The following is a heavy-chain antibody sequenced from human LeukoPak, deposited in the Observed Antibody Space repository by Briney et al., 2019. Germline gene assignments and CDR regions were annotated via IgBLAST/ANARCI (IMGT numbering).Heavy chain of an antibody. Sequence: PSETLSLPCTVSGGSISSSSYSWGWIRQPPGKGLEWIGSIYYSGSTYYNPSLKSRVTISVDTSKNQFSLKLSSVTAADTAVYSCVVYGDYDPPFFYYYYGMDVWGQGTTVTVSS. CDR3: VVYGDYDPPFFYYYYGMDV. D-gene: IGHD4-17*01. CDR2: IYYSGST. J-gene: IGHJ6*02. V-gene: IGHV4-39*01. CDR1: GGSISSSSYS.